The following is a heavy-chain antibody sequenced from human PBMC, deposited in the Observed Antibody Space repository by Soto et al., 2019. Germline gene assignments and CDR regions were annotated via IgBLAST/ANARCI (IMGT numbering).Heavy chain of an antibody. J-gene: IGHJ3*02. Sequence: ASVKVSCKASGYTFTSYGISWVRQAPGQGLEWMGWISAYNGNTNYAQKLQGRVTITRDTSASTAYMELSSLRSEDTAVYYCARDRLRFLEWLTAFDIWGQGTMVTVSS. CDR1: GYTFTSYG. CDR3: ARDRLRFLEWLTAFDI. CDR2: ISAYNGNT. D-gene: IGHD3-3*01. V-gene: IGHV1-18*01.